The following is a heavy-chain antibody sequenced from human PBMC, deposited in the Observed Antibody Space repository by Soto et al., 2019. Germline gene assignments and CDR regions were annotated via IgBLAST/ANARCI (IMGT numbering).Heavy chain of an antibody. Sequence: QVQLVQSGAEVTKPGSSVKVSCKASGGTFSSYAISWVRQAPGQGLEWMGGIIPIFGTANYAQKFQGRVTITADESTSTAYMELSSLRSEDTAVYYCARGYCSGGSCYGRSWFDPWGQGTLVTVSS. J-gene: IGHJ5*02. CDR2: IIPIFGTA. CDR3: ARGYCSGGSCYGRSWFDP. V-gene: IGHV1-69*12. D-gene: IGHD2-15*01. CDR1: GGTFSSYA.